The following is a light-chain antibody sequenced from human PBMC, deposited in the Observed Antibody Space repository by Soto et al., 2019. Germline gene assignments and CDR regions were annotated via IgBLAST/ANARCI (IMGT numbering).Light chain of an antibody. CDR2: DAS. Sequence: EIVLTQSPATLSLSPVERATLSGRASQSVSSYLAWYQQKPGQAPRLLIYDASNRATGIPARFSGSGSGTDFTLTISSLEPEDFAVYYCQQRSNWPPAFGQGTRLEI. CDR3: QQRSNWPPA. J-gene: IGKJ5*01. V-gene: IGKV3-11*01. CDR1: QSVSSY.